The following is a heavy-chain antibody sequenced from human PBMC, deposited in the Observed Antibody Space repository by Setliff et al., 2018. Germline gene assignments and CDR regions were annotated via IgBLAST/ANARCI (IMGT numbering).Heavy chain of an antibody. CDR2: TIPMFRTT. CDR1: VGTFSNYG. V-gene: IGHV1-69*05. J-gene: IGHJ6*03. Sequence: SVKVSCKASVGTFSNYGISWVRQAPGQGLEWMGGTIPMFRTTNYARKFQGRVTIITDESTSTAYMQLSSLGSDDTAVYYCVREGVDRRSSTDYRYYMDVWGEGTTVTV. D-gene: IGHD5-12*01. CDR3: VREGVDRRSSTDYRYYMDV.